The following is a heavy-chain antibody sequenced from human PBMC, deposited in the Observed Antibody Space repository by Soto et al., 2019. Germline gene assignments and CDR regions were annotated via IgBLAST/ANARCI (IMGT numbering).Heavy chain of an antibody. CDR1: GGSISSYY. CDR2: IYYSGST. V-gene: IGHV4-59*08. Sequence: QVQLQASGPGLEKPSETLSLTCTVSGGSISSYYWSWIRQPPGKGLEWIGYIYYSGSTNYNPSLKSRVTISVDTSKNQFSLKLSSVTAADTAVYYCARRYGWAFDIWGQGTMVTVSS. D-gene: IGHD3-16*01. J-gene: IGHJ3*02. CDR3: ARRYGWAFDI.